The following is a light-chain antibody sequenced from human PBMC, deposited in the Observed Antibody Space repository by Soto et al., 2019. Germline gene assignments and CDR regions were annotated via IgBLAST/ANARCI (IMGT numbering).Light chain of an antibody. CDR3: QSDDITLSGSV. V-gene: IGLV1-40*01. Sequence: QSVLAQQPSVSGAPGQRVTISCTGSSSNIGAGYDVHWYQQLPGTAPKLLIYDNVNRPSGAPDRFSGSKSGTSASLAITGLQAEDEADYYCQSDDITLSGSVFGTGTKVTVL. CDR1: SSNIGAGYD. CDR2: DNV. J-gene: IGLJ1*01.